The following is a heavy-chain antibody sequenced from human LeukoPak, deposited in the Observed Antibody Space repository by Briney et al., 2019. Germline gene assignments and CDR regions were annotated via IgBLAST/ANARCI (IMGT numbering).Heavy chain of an antibody. CDR3: ARERLDYGDYERRWFDP. CDR1: GYTFTNFG. D-gene: IGHD4-17*01. CDR2: ISTFNGNT. Sequence: ASVKVSCKASGYTFTNFGFSWVRQAPGQGLEWMGWISTFNGNTNYAQKFQDRVTMTTDTSTTTAYMELRSLSFDDTAVYYCARERLDYGDYERRWFDPWGQGTLVTVSS. J-gene: IGHJ5*02. V-gene: IGHV1-18*01.